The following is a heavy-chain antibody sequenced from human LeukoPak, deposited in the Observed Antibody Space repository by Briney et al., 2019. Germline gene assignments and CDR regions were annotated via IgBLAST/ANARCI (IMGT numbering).Heavy chain of an antibody. V-gene: IGHV3-23*01. J-gene: IGHJ4*02. CDR2: ISGSGGST. Sequence: GGSLRLSCAASGFTFSNYAMSWVRQAPGRGLEWVSAISGSGGSTYYADCVKGRFTISRDSSKNTVYLPINSLRAEDTAVYYCAKDPDCTSGICYTFIDSWGERTLGTVSS. CDR3: AKDPDCTSGICYTFIDS. D-gene: IGHD2-8*01. CDR1: GFTFSNYA.